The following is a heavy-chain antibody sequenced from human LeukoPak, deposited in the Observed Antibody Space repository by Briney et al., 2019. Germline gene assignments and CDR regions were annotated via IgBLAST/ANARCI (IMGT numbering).Heavy chain of an antibody. CDR2: INHSGST. V-gene: IGHV4-34*01. J-gene: IGHJ4*02. D-gene: IGHD2-2*01. CDR3: ARGVKGPGYCSSTSCLEGFDY. Sequence: SETLSLTCAVYGGSFSGYYWTWIRQPPGKGLEWIGEINHSGSTNYNPSLKSRVTISVDTSKNQFSLKLSSVTAADTTVYYCARGVKGPGYCSSTSCLEGFDYWGQGTLVTVSS. CDR1: GGSFSGYY.